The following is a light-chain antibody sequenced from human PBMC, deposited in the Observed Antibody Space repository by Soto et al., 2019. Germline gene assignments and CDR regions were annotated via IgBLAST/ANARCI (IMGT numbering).Light chain of an antibody. Sequence: QSVLTQSPSASGTPGQRVSITCSGSSSNIGSNIVNWYQQLPGRAPKLLIYRTNQRPSGVPDRFSASKSGTSASLAISGLQSEDEADYYCEAWDDSLIGVLFGGGTKVTVL. CDR1: SSNIGSNI. CDR2: RTN. CDR3: EAWDDSLIGVL. V-gene: IGLV1-44*01. J-gene: IGLJ2*01.